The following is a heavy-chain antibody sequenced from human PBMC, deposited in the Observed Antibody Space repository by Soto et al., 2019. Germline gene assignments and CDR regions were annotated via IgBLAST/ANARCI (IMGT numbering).Heavy chain of an antibody. Sequence: PGESLKISCKGSGYTFTSYWIGWVRQMPGKGLEWMGIIYPADSDTRYSPSFQGRVTISADKSISTASLQWSSLKASDTAIYYCARQETTARRDWIDSWGQGTLVTVSS. D-gene: IGHD6-6*01. CDR1: GYTFTSYW. V-gene: IGHV5-51*01. CDR3: ARQETTARRDWIDS. J-gene: IGHJ5*01. CDR2: IYPADSDT.